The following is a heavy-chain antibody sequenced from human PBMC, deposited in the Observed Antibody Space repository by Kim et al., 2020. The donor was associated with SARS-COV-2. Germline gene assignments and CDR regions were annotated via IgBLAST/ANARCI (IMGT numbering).Heavy chain of an antibody. CDR3: ARARIVVVTAIPAYFQH. Sequence: FQGRVTITADESTSTAYMELSSLRSEDTAVYYCARARIVVVTAIPAYFQHWGQGTLVTVSS. V-gene: IGHV1-69*01. J-gene: IGHJ1*01. D-gene: IGHD2-21*02.